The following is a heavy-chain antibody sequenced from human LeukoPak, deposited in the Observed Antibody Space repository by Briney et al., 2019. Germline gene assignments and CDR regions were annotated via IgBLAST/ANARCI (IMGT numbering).Heavy chain of an antibody. CDR2: ISHDGRTE. Sequence: TGGSLRLSCAASGFIFSNYGMHWVRQAPGKGLEWVAVISHDGRTEFYADSVRGRFTISRDNTRKSLSLQMSSLRSEDTALYYCARESETSGWYDYWGQGTLVTVSS. CDR3: ARESETSGWYDY. J-gene: IGHJ4*02. V-gene: IGHV3-30*03. CDR1: GFIFSNYG. D-gene: IGHD6-19*01.